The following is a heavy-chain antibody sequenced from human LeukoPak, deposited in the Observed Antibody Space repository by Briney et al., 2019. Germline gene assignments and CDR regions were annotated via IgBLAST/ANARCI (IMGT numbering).Heavy chain of an antibody. V-gene: IGHV4-4*02. CDR3: ARDRDGMGV. J-gene: IGHJ6*02. CDR1: GGSITSDNW. Sequence: SGTLSLTCAVSGGSITSDNWWTWVRQPPGKGLEWIGAIYHSGSTDYNPSLKSRVTISVDKSKNQFSLRLNSVTAADTALYFCARDRDGMGVWGQGTTVTVSS. CDR2: IYHSGST.